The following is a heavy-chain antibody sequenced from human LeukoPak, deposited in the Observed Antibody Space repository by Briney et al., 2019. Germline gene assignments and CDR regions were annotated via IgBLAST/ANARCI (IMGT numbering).Heavy chain of an antibody. CDR2: IYYSGST. D-gene: IGHD4-11*01. CDR3: ARDRYDYDAFDI. CDR1: GGSISSSSYY. Sequence: SETLSLTCTVSGGSISSSSYYWGWIRQPPGKGLEWIGYIYYSGSTNYNPSLKSRVTISVDTSKNQFSLKLSSVTAADTAVYYCARDRYDYDAFDIWGQGTMVTVSS. V-gene: IGHV4-61*01. J-gene: IGHJ3*02.